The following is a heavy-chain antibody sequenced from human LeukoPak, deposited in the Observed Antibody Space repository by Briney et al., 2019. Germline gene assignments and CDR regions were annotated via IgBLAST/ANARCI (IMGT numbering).Heavy chain of an antibody. D-gene: IGHD2-8*01. CDR3: ARDDCTNGVCYISY. V-gene: IGHV1-18*01. CDR2: ISAYNGNT. Sequence: ASVKVSCKASGYTFTTYGINWMRQAPGQGLEWMGWISAYNGNTNYAQKLQGRVTMTTDTSTSTAYMELRSLRSDDTAVYYCARDDCTNGVCYISYWGQGTLVTVSS. J-gene: IGHJ4*02. CDR1: GYTFTTYG.